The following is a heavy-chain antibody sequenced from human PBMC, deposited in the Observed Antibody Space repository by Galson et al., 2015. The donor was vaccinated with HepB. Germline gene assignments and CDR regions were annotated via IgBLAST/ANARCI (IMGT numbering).Heavy chain of an antibody. D-gene: IGHD3-10*01. J-gene: IGHJ4*02. CDR2: ISYDGSNK. V-gene: IGHV3-30*04. CDR3: ARTYGVYYFDY. Sequence: SLRLSCAASGFTFSSYAMHWVRQAPGKGLEWVAVISYDGSNKYYADSVKGRFTISRDNSKNTLYLQMNSLRAEDTAVYYCARTYGVYYFDYWGQGTLVTVSS. CDR1: GFTFSSYA.